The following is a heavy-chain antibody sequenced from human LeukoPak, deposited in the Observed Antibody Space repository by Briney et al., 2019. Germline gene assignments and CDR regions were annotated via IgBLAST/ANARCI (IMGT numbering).Heavy chain of an antibody. V-gene: IGHV1-2*02. CDR1: GYTFTGYY. J-gene: IGHJ4*02. D-gene: IGHD3-3*01. CDR3: ASERITIFGVVIHEDY. CDR2: INPNSGGT. Sequence: VASVKVSCKASGYTFTGYYMYWVRQARGQGLEWMGWINPNSGGTNYAQKFQGRVTMTRDTSISTAYMELSRLRSDDTAVYYCASERITIFGVVIHEDYWGQGTLVTVSS.